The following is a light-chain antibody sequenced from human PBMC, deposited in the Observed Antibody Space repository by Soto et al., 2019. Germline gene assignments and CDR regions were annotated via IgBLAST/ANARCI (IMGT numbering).Light chain of an antibody. Sequence: EIVLTQSPGTLSLSPGDRATLSCRASQSVRNYLAWYQQKPGQAPRLLIYDASNRATGIPARFSGTGSGTDFTLTISSLEPEDFAIYYCQQRSKMPLTFGHGTKV. V-gene: IGKV3-11*01. CDR3: QQRSKMPLT. CDR2: DAS. CDR1: QSVRNY. J-gene: IGKJ1*01.